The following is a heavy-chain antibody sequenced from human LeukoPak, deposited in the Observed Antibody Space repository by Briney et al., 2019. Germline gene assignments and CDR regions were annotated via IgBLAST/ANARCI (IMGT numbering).Heavy chain of an antibody. Sequence: ASVKVSCKASGYTFTGCYMHWVRQAPGQGLEWMGWINPNSGGTNYAQKFQGRVTMTRDTSISTAYMELSRLRSDDTAVYYCARTTTVTSPFDYWGQGTLVTVSS. V-gene: IGHV1-2*02. J-gene: IGHJ4*02. CDR2: INPNSGGT. CDR3: ARTTTVTSPFDY. D-gene: IGHD4-17*01. CDR1: GYTFTGCY.